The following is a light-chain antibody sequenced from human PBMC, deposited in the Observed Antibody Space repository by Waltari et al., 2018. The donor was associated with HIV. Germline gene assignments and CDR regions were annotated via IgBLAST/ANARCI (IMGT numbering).Light chain of an antibody. J-gene: IGLJ3*02. V-gene: IGLV2-14*01. Sequence: QSALTQPASVSGSPGQSLTIPCTGTSSDVGVDIYVSWYQQHPGKAPKLMIYDVSTRPSGVSNRLSCSKSGNTASLTISGLQAEDEADYYCSSYTSSSTPWVFGGGTKLTVL. CDR1: SSDVGVDIY. CDR2: DVS. CDR3: SSYTSSSTPWV.